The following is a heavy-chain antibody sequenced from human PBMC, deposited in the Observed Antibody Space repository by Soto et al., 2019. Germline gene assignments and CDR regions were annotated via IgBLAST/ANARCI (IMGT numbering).Heavy chain of an antibody. Sequence: QVQLVQSGAEVKKPGSSVKVSCKASGGTFSSYTISWVRQAPGQGLEWMGRIIPILGIANYAQKFQGRVTITADKSTSTAYMELSSLRSEDTAVYYCARATYYYDSSGPNYFDYWGQGTLVTVSS. J-gene: IGHJ4*02. CDR2: IIPILGIA. CDR1: GGTFSSYT. V-gene: IGHV1-69*02. CDR3: ARATYYYDSSGPNYFDY. D-gene: IGHD3-22*01.